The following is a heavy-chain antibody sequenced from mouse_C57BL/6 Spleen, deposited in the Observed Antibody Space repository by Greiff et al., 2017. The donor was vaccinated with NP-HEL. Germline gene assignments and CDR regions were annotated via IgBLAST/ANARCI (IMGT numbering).Heavy chain of an antibody. Sequence: QVQLQQSGPELVKPGASVKISCKASGYAFSSSWMNWVKQRPGKGLEWIGRIYPGDGDTNYNGKFKGKATLTADQSSSTAYMQLSSLTSEDSAVYFCAKAAQATHYAIDYWGQGTSVTVPS. D-gene: IGHD3-2*02. J-gene: IGHJ4*01. CDR3: AKAAQATHYAIDY. CDR2: IYPGDGDT. V-gene: IGHV1-82*01. CDR1: GYAFSSSW.